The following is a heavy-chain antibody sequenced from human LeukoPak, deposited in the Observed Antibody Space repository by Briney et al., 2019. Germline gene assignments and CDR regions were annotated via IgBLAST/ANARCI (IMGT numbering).Heavy chain of an antibody. CDR2: IRYDGSKK. Sequence: GGALRLSCAASGCTFSSYGMHWVRQAPGKGLEWVAFIRYDGSKKYYAGSVKGRSTIYRDNYKHSLYLQMNSLRAEDTAVYYCASGGGDYGDYGDFDYWGQGTLVTVSS. CDR3: ASGGGDYGDYGDFDY. D-gene: IGHD4-17*01. CDR1: GCTFSSYG. V-gene: IGHV3-30*02. J-gene: IGHJ4*02.